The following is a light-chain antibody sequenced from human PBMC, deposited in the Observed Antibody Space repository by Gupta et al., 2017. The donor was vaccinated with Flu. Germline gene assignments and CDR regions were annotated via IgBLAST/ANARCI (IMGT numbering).Light chain of an antibody. CDR3: QQDDNLPT. V-gene: IGKV1-33*01. J-gene: IGKJ3*01. CDR2: DAS. Sequence: DIQMTQSPSSLSASVGDRVTITCQASQDISNYLNWYQQKPGKAPKLLIYDASNLETGVPSRFSGSGSGTDFTFTISRRQPEDIATYYWQQDDNLPTFGHGTKVDIK. CDR1: QDISNY.